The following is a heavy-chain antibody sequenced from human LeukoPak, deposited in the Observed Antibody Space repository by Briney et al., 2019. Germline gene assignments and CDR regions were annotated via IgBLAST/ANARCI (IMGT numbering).Heavy chain of an antibody. Sequence: ASVKVSCKASGYTFTSYGISWVRQAPGQGLEWMGWISAYNGNINYAQKLQGRVTMTTDTSTSTAYMELRSLRSDDTAVYYCARGRNIGYIVVVPAAYFDYWGQGTLVTVSS. CDR3: ARGRNIGYIVVVPAAYFDY. D-gene: IGHD2-2*01. V-gene: IGHV1-18*01. CDR1: GYTFTSYG. J-gene: IGHJ4*02. CDR2: ISAYNGNI.